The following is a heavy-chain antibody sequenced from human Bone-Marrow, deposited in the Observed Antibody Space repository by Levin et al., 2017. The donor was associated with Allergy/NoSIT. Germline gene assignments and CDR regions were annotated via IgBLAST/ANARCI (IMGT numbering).Heavy chain of an antibody. CDR2: ISSSSSYI. CDR1: GFTFSSYS. V-gene: IGHV3-21*01. J-gene: IGHJ4*02. Sequence: LSLTCAASGFTFSSYSMNWVRQAPGKGLEWVSSISSSSSYIYYADSVKGRFTISRDNAKNSLYLQMNSLRAEDTAVYYCARDLAIVGATGLFDYWGQGTLVTVSA. D-gene: IGHD1-26*01. CDR3: ARDLAIVGATGLFDY.